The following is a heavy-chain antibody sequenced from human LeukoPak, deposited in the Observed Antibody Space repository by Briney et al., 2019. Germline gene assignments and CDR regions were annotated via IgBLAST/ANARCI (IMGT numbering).Heavy chain of an antibody. D-gene: IGHD6-6*01. J-gene: IGHJ4*02. V-gene: IGHV3-30*18. CDR1: GFTFSSYG. CDR2: ISHDGSNK. CDR3: AKRVYSTSSAFDY. Sequence: HPGGSLRLSCAASGFTFSSYGMHWVRQAPGKGLEWVAVISHDGSNKYYADSVKGRFTISRDNSKNTLYLQMNSLRVEDTAVYYCAKRVYSTSSAFDYWGQGTLITVSS.